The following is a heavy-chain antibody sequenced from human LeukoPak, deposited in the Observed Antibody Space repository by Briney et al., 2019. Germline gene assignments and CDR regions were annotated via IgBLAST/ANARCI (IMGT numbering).Heavy chain of an antibody. CDR1: GFTFSNYA. Sequence: GGSLRLSCAASGFTFSNYAISWVRQAPGKGLEWVSTIGGRDGSTYYADSVKGRFTISRDNSKNTLYVQMNSLRAEDTALYYCARDGNRGYDMDVWGQGTAVTVSS. V-gene: IGHV3-23*01. CDR3: ARDGNRGYDMDV. CDR2: IGGRDGST. J-gene: IGHJ6*02. D-gene: IGHD3-10*01.